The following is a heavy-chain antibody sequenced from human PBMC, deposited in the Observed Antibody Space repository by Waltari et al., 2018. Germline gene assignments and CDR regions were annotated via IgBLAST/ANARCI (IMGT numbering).Heavy chain of an antibody. Sequence: EVQLVESGGGLVKPGGSLRLSCAASGFTFSSYSMNWVRQAPGKGLEWVSSISSSSSYIYYADSVKGRFTISRDNSKNTLYLQMNSLRAEDTAVYYCATTVTTRRIDFDYWGQGTLVTVSS. D-gene: IGHD4-17*01. J-gene: IGHJ4*02. CDR1: GFTFSSYS. CDR3: ATTVTTRRIDFDY. CDR2: ISSSSSYI. V-gene: IGHV3-21*01.